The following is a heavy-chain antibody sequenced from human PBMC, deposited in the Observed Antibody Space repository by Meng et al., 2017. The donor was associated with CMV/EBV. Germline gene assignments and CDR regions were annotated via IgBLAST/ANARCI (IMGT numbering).Heavy chain of an antibody. CDR1: GFTFRSYS. Sequence: LTRAASGFTFRSYSMNWVRQAPGKGLEWVSSISSSSSYIYYADSVKGRFTISRDNAKNSLYLQMNSLRAEDTAVYYCASDQPSAYDSSGYYHYWGQGTLVTVSS. CDR3: ASDQPSAYDSSGYYHY. D-gene: IGHD3-22*01. CDR2: ISSSSSYI. V-gene: IGHV3-21*01. J-gene: IGHJ4*02.